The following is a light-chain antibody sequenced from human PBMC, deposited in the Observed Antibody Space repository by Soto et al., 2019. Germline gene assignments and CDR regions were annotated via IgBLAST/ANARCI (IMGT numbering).Light chain of an antibody. V-gene: IGLV2-8*01. CDR3: SSYAGSNNFV. CDR1: SGDVGGYNY. CDR2: EVS. Sequence: QSALTQPPSASGSPGQSVTISCTGTSGDVGGYNYVSWYQQHPGKAPKLMIYEVSKRPSGVPDRFSGSKSGNTASLTVSGLQAEDEADDYCSSYAGSNNFVFGGGTKLTVL. J-gene: IGLJ2*01.